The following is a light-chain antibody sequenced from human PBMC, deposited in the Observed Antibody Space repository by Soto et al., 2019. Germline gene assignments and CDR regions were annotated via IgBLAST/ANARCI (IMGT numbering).Light chain of an antibody. CDR2: EVN. Sequence: QSALTQPASVSGSPGQSITISCTGTSSDVGNYNLVSWYQQHTGKAPKLMIYEVNKRPSGVPDRFSGSKSGNAASLTISGLQVEDEADYYCCSYAGSSSFEGVFGGGTKLTVL. CDR3: CSYAGSSSFEGV. V-gene: IGLV2-23*02. J-gene: IGLJ3*02. CDR1: SSDVGNYNL.